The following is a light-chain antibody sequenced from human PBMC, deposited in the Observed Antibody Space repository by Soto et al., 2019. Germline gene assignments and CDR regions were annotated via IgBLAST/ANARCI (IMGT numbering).Light chain of an antibody. Sequence: SYELTQPPSVSVSPGQTATITCSGDTLGDKYVCWYQQKPGQSPVLVIYQDTKRPSGLPERFSGSNSGNTATLTISGTQAMDEADYYCQAWASSTVVFGGGTKLTVL. CDR3: QAWASSTVV. CDR2: QDT. CDR1: TLGDKY. J-gene: IGLJ2*01. V-gene: IGLV3-1*01.